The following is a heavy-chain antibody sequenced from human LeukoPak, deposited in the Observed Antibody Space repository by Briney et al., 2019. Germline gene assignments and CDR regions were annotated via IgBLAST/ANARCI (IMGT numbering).Heavy chain of an antibody. J-gene: IGHJ1*01. D-gene: IGHD6-13*01. Sequence: SVKVSCKASGGTFSSYAITWVRQAPGQGLEWMGGIIPFFGTVNYAQNFQGRVTITADESTSTVYMELSRLRSEDTAVYYCAREPEGSAAGKVGYFQHWGQGTLVTVSS. CDR1: GGTFSSYA. CDR2: IIPFFGTV. V-gene: IGHV1-69*13. CDR3: AREPEGSAAGKVGYFQH.